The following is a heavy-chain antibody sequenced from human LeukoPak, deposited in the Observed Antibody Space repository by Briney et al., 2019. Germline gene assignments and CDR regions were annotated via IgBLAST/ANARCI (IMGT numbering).Heavy chain of an antibody. CDR1: GGSFSGYY. Sequence: SETLSLTCAVYGGSFSGYYWSWIRQPPGKGLEWIGEINHSGSTNYNPSLKSRVTISVDTSKNQFSLKLSSVTAADTAVYYCASSRGYSHGYRGDYFDYWGQGTLVTVSS. J-gene: IGHJ4*02. CDR2: INHSGST. CDR3: ASSRGYSHGYRGDYFDY. D-gene: IGHD5-18*01. V-gene: IGHV4-34*01.